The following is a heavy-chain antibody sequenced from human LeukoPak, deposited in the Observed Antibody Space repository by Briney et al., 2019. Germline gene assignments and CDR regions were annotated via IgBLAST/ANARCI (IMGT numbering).Heavy chain of an antibody. V-gene: IGHV1-18*01. J-gene: IGHJ4*02. D-gene: IGHD6-19*01. CDR3: AREATGGWYSSYYFDY. CDR2: ISAYNGNT. Sequence: ASVKVSFKASGYTFTSYGISWVRQAPGQGLEWMGWISAYNGNTNYAQKLQGRVTMTTDTSTSTAYMELRSLRSDDTAVYYCAREATGGWYSSYYFDYWGQGTLVTVSS. CDR1: GYTFTSYG.